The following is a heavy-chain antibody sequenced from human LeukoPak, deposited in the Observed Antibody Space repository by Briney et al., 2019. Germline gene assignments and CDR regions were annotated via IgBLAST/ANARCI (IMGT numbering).Heavy chain of an antibody. D-gene: IGHD7-27*01. V-gene: IGHV3-30-3*01. CDR2: ISYDGSNK. J-gene: IGHJ4*02. Sequence: GGSLRLSCAASGFTFSSYAMHWVRQAPGKGLEWVAVISYDGSNKYYADSVKGRFTISRDNSKNTLYLQMNSLRAEDTAVYYCAGAHAVLGILQPLDYWGQGTLVTVSS. CDR1: GFTFSSYA. CDR3: AGAHAVLGILQPLDY.